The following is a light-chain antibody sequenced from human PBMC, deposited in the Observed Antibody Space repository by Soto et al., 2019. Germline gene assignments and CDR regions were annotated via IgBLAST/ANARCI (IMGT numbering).Light chain of an antibody. CDR2: LSTDGSH. CDR1: SGHSSYA. V-gene: IGLV4-69*01. CDR3: QTWGTGIQV. J-gene: IGLJ2*01. Sequence: QSVLTQSPSASASLGASVKLTCTLSSGHSSYAIAWHQQQPEKGPRYLMKLSTDGSHSKGDGIPDRFSGSSSGAERYLTISSLQSEDEADYSCQTWGTGIQVFGGGTKLTVL.